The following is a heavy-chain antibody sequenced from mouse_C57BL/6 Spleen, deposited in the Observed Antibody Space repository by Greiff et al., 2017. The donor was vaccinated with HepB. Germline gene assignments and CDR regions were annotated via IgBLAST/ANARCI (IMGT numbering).Heavy chain of an antibody. Sequence: QVQLQQSGAELARPGASVKMSCKASGYTFTSYTMHWVKQRPGQGLEWIGYINPSSGDTKYNQKFKDKATLTADKSSSTAYMQLSSLTSEDSAVYYCARVAELGRERYAMDYWGQGTSVTVSS. CDR3: ARVAELGRERYAMDY. J-gene: IGHJ4*01. D-gene: IGHD4-1*01. CDR1: GYTFTSYT. V-gene: IGHV1-4*01. CDR2: INPSSGDT.